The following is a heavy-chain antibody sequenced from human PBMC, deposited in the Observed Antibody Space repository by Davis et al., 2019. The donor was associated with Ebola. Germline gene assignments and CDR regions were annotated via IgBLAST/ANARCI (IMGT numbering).Heavy chain of an antibody. CDR3: ARGTTAMVIYFDY. J-gene: IGHJ4*02. CDR2: IYHSGST. D-gene: IGHD5-18*01. Sequence: PSETLSLTCTVSGGSISSGGYSWSWIRQPPGKGLEWIGYIYHSGSTYYNPSLKSRVTISVDRSKNQFSLKLSSVTAADTAVYYCARGTTAMVIYFDYWGQGTLVTVSS. V-gene: IGHV4-30-2*01. CDR1: GGSISSGGYS.